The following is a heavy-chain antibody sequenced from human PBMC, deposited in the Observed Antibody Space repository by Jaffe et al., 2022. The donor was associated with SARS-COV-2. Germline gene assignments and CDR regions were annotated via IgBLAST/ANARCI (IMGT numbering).Heavy chain of an antibody. CDR2: IYTSGST. V-gene: IGHV4-61*02. J-gene: IGHJ4*02. CDR1: GGSISSGSYY. Sequence: QVQLQESGPGLVKPSQTLSLTCTVSGGSISSGSYYWSWIRQPAGKGLEWIGRIYTSGSTNYNPSLKSRVTISVDTSKNQFSLKLSSVTAADTAVYYCARANKNPLWYETAMVTSWGWTFDYWGQGTLVTVSS. CDR3: ARANKNPLWYETAMVTSWGWTFDY. D-gene: IGHD5-18*01.